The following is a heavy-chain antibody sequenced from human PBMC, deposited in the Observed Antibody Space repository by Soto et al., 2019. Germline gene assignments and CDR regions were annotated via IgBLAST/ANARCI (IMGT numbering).Heavy chain of an antibody. CDR2: IIPIFGTA. D-gene: IGHD3-22*01. Sequence: QVQLVQSGAEVKKPGSSVKVSCKASGGTFSSYAISWVRQAPGQGLEWMGGIIPIFGTANYAQKFQGRVTITADESTSTAYMELSSLRSEDTAVYYCARRYYYDSSGYYNYYYGMDVWGLGTTVTVSS. V-gene: IGHV1-69*01. J-gene: IGHJ6*02. CDR1: GGTFSSYA. CDR3: ARRYYYDSSGYYNYYYGMDV.